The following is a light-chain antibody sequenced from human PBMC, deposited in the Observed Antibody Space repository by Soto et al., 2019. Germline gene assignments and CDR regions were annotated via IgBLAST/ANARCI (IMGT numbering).Light chain of an antibody. CDR3: MQGSHWPPWT. J-gene: IGKJ1*01. CDR1: QSLLHSAGNTY. V-gene: IGKV2-30*02. CDR2: QVA. Sequence: DVVMTQSPLSLPVTLGQPASISCRSSQSLLHSAGNTYLNWFQQRPGQSPRRLIYQVANRDSGVPARFSGSGSCTDFTLKISRVEAEDVGVYYCMQGSHWPPWTFGQGTKVEIK.